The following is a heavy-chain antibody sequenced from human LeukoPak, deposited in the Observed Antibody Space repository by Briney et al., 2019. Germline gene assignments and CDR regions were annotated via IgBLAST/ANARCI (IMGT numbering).Heavy chain of an antibody. Sequence: GGSLRLSCAASGFTLSSYVMNWVRQAPGKGLEWVSGISDSGGSTYYADSVKGRFTISRDNSKNTLYLQMNSLRAEDTAVYYCATVVVVAATDYWGQGTLVTVSS. V-gene: IGHV3-23*01. CDR2: ISDSGGST. CDR1: GFTLSSYV. D-gene: IGHD2-15*01. CDR3: ATVVVVAATDY. J-gene: IGHJ4*02.